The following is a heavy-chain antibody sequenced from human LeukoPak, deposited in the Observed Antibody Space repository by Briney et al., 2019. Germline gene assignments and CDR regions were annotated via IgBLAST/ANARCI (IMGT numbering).Heavy chain of an antibody. Sequence: GGSLRLSCAASGFTFSDYYMSWIRQAPGKGLEWVSYISSSGSTIYYADSVKGRFTISRDNAKNSLYLQMNSLRAEDTALYYCAKEGYYYGSGSYYPLYWYFDLWGRGTLVTVSS. CDR2: ISSSGSTI. J-gene: IGHJ2*01. CDR1: GFTFSDYY. CDR3: AKEGYYYGSGSYYPLYWYFDL. D-gene: IGHD3-10*01. V-gene: IGHV3-11*01.